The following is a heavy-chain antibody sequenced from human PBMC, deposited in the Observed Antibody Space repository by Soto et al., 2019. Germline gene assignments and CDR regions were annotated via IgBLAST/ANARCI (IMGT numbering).Heavy chain of an antibody. CDR2: IDPTGGRT. D-gene: IGHD6-13*01. J-gene: IGHJ5*02. CDR1: GHSITSHY. Sequence: ASVKVSCKASGHSITSHYMHWVRQAPGQGLEWMGTIDPTGGRTNYAQKFQGRVTMTRDTSTSTVYMELSSLTSEDTAVYYCSRDQSWQDLVWWFAPRGQGALVTVSS. CDR3: SRDQSWQDLVWWFAP. V-gene: IGHV1-46*03.